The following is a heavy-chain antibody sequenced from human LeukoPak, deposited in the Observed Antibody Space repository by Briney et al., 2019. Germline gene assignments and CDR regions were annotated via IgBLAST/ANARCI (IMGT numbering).Heavy chain of an antibody. V-gene: IGHV4-31*03. Sequence: PSQTLSLTCTVSGGSISSGGYYWSWIRQHPGKGLEWIGYIYYSGSTYYNPSLKSRVTISVDTSKNQFSLKLSSVTAADTAVYYCARGTVGITMIEPTYYFDYWGQGTLVTVSS. CDR2: IYYSGST. D-gene: IGHD3-22*01. CDR3: ARGTVGITMIEPTYYFDY. CDR1: GGSISSGGYY. J-gene: IGHJ4*02.